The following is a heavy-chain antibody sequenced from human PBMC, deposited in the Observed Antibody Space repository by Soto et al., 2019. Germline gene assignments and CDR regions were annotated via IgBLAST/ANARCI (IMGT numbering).Heavy chain of an antibody. J-gene: IGHJ4*02. Sequence: QVQVVESGGVVVQPGRSLRLSCAASGFTFSNYGMHWVRQAPGKGLDWVAVISYDGSIEYYSESVKGRFTMSRDNSENTVYLQMTSLRTEDTAVYFCGRDWVWFGAHPIDNWGQGTLVTVSS. V-gene: IGHV3-30*03. D-gene: IGHD3-10*01. CDR1: GFTFSNYG. CDR3: GRDWVWFGAHPIDN. CDR2: ISYDGSIE.